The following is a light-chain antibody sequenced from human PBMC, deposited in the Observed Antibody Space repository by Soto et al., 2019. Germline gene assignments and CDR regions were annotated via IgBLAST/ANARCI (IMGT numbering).Light chain of an antibody. CDR1: SSNIGNNYNY. CDR3: ETWDSSLSAHV. V-gene: IGLV1-51*01. CDR2: DNN. J-gene: IGLJ2*01. Sequence: QSVLTQPPSVSAAPGQTVTISCSGSSSNIGNNYNYVSWYQQLPGTAPKVLIYDNNQRPSGIPDRFSGSKSGTSATLGITGLQTGDEAVYYCETWDSSLSAHVFGGGTKLTVL.